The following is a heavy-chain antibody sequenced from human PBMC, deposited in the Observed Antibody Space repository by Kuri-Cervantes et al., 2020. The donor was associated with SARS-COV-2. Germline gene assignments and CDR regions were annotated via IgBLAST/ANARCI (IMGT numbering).Heavy chain of an antibody. CDR3: ASPRRPQFKSFDI. CDR1: GYTVSSGYY. V-gene: IGHV4-38-2*02. D-gene: IGHD6-6*01. Sequence: GSLRLSCTVSGYTVSSGYYRGWIREPPGKGLWWIGEINYSGSNNYNPSLKSRITISVNTTKTQFSLKLSSVTAADTALYYCASPRRPQFKSFDIWGQGTMVTVSS. J-gene: IGHJ3*02. CDR2: INYSGSN.